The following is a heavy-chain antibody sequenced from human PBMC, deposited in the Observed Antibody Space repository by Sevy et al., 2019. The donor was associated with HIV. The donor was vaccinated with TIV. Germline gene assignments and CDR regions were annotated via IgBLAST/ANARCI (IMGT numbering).Heavy chain of an antibody. CDR3: ARGGSGAIYYGMDV. CDR2: MNPNSGNT. CDR1: GYTFTSYD. D-gene: IGHD3-10*01. J-gene: IGHJ6*02. Sequence: ASVKVSCKASGYTFTSYDINWVRQATGQGLEWMGWMNPNSGNTGYAQKFQGRLTITRNTSISTAYMELSSLGSEDTAGYYYARGGSGAIYYGMDVWGQGTTVTVSS. V-gene: IGHV1-8*03.